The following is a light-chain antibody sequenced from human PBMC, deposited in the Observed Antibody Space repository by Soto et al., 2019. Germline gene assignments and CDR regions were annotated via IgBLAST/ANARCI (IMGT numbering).Light chain of an antibody. CDR2: AAS. Sequence: DIQMTQSPSSLSASVGDRVTITCRASQNIINYLNWYQQKPGKAPKLLIYAASSLQTGVPSRFSGSGSATDFTLTISSLQPEAFATYYCQQSHSNPRTFGQGTKVDI. CDR1: QNIINY. J-gene: IGKJ1*01. CDR3: QQSHSNPRT. V-gene: IGKV1-39*01.